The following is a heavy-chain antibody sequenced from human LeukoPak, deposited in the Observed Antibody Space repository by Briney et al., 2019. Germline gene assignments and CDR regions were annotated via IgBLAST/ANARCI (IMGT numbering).Heavy chain of an antibody. CDR2: IWYDGSNK. J-gene: IGHJ4*02. D-gene: IGHD1-26*01. CDR3: ARGPVGAIGFDY. V-gene: IGHV3-33*01. CDR1: GFTFSSYG. Sequence: GGSLRLSCAASGFTFSSYGMHWVRHAPGKGLEWVAVIWYDGSNKYYADSVKGRFTISRDNSKNTLYLQMNSLRAEDTAVYYCARGPVGAIGFDYWGQGTLVTVSS.